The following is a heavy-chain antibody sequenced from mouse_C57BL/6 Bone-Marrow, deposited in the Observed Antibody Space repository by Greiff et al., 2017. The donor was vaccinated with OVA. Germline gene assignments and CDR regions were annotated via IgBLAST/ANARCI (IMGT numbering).Heavy chain of an antibody. D-gene: IGHD1-1*01. Sequence: QVQLQQSGAELVKPGASVKVSCKASGYTFTSYWMHWVKQRPGQGLEWIGRIHPSDSDTNYNQKFKGKATLTVDKSSSTAYMQISSLTSEDSEVYYCEINTLITTVVEFFDYWGQGTTLTVSS. V-gene: IGHV1-74*01. CDR1: GYTFTSYW. CDR2: IHPSDSDT. CDR3: EINTLITTVVEFFDY. J-gene: IGHJ2*01.